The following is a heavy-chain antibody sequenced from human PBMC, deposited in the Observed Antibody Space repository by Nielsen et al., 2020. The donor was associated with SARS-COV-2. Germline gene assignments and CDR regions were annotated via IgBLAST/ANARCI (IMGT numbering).Heavy chain of an antibody. CDR3: AIIWSGYTDAFDI. J-gene: IGHJ3*02. V-gene: IGHV3-21*01. CDR1: GFTFSSYS. D-gene: IGHD3-3*01. CDR2: ISSSSSYI. Sequence: GESLKISCAASGFTFSSYSMNWVRQAQGKGLEWVSSISSSSSYIYYADSVKGRFTISRDNAKNSLYLQMNSLRAEDTAVYYCAIIWSGYTDAFDIWGQGTMVTVSS.